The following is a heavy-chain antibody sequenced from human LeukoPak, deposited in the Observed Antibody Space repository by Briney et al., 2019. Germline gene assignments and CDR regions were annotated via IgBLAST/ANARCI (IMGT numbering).Heavy chain of an antibody. CDR3: ASYPRSIPTPPFDY. Sequence: GASVKVSCKAFGYTFTAQYMHWVRQAPGQGLEWMGWINPNNGDTKYAQSFLGRVTMTRDTSTTTAYMELSSLRSDDTAVYFCASYPRSIPTPPFDYWGQGTLVTVSS. J-gene: IGHJ4*02. CDR1: GYTFTAQY. D-gene: IGHD2-21*01. CDR2: INPNNGDT. V-gene: IGHV1-2*02.